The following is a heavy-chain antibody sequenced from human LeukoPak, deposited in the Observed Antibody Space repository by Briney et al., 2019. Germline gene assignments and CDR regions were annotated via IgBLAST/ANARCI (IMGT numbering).Heavy chain of an antibody. CDR3: ASTRDGYNYVYFDY. V-gene: IGHV4-59*01. J-gene: IGHJ4*02. CDR2: IYYSGST. D-gene: IGHD5-24*01. CDR1: GGSISSYY. Sequence: SETLSLTCTASGGSISSYYWSWNRQPPGRGLEWIGYIYYSGSTNYNPSLKSRVTISVDTSKNQFSLKLSSVTAADTAVYYCASTRDGYNYVYFDYWGQGTLVTVSS.